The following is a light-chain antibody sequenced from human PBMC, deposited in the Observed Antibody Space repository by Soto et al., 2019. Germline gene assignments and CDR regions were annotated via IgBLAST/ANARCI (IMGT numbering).Light chain of an antibody. CDR1: SNDVGLNNY. J-gene: IGLJ2*01. Sequence: QSALTQPRSVSGSRGQSVTVSCTGTSNDVGLNNYVSWYQQYPGKAPKRIIYDVNQRPSGVPHRFSGSKSGNTASLTISGLQAEDEADYYCCSYAGTCVVFGGGTKLTVL. CDR3: CSYAGTCVV. CDR2: DVN. V-gene: IGLV2-11*01.